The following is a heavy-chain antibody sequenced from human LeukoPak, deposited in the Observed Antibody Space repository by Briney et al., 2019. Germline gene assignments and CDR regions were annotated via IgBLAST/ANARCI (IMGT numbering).Heavy chain of an antibody. Sequence: GEIYHSGSTNYNPSLKSRVTISVDKSKNQFSLKLSSVTAADTAVYYCARGIAAAGTLPFDYWGQGTLVTVSS. CDR2: IYHSGST. V-gene: IGHV4-4*02. D-gene: IGHD6-13*01. J-gene: IGHJ4*02. CDR3: ARGIAAAGTLPFDY.